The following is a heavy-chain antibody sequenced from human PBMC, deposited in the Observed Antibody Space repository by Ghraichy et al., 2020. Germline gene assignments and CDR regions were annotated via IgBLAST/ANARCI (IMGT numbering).Heavy chain of an antibody. CDR2: IQYDGNNE. J-gene: IGHJ4*02. Sequence: GGSLRLSCAASGFTFSSYGMHWVRQAPGKGLEWVAFIQYDGNNEYYTDSVKGRFTISRDNSRNTLHLQMNSLRVEDTAVYYCAKPAGGSYSSIDYWGQGTLVTVSS. V-gene: IGHV3-30*02. D-gene: IGHD1-26*01. CDR1: GFTFSSYG. CDR3: AKPAGGSYSSIDY.